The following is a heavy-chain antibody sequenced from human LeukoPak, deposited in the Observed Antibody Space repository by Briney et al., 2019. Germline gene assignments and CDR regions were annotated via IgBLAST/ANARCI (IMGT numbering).Heavy chain of an antibody. J-gene: IGHJ4*02. CDR3: AREHYGSGSYYSGYYFDY. D-gene: IGHD3-10*01. CDR1: GFTFDDYG. Sequence: GGSLRLSCAAPGFTFDDYGMSWVRQAPGKGLGWVSGINWNGGSTGYADSVKGRFTISRDNAKNSLYLQMDSLRAEDTALYYCAREHYGSGSYYSGYYFDYWGQGTLVTVSS. CDR2: INWNGGST. V-gene: IGHV3-20*04.